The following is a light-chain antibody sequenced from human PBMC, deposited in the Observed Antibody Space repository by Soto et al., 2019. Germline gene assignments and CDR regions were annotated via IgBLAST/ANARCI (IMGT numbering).Light chain of an antibody. V-gene: IGLV2-8*01. CDR1: SSDVGAYKY. CDR3: TSYVGSNSWV. Sequence: QSALTQPPSASGSPGQSVTISCTGTSSDVGAYKYVSWYQQYPGKAPKLMIYEVSKRPSGVPDRYSGSKSGNTASLNVSGLQAEDEADYYCTSYVGSNSWVFGGGTKLTVL. J-gene: IGLJ3*02. CDR2: EVS.